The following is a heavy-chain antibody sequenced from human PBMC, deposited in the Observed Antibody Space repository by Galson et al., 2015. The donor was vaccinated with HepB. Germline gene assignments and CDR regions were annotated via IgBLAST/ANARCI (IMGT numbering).Heavy chain of an antibody. CDR2: ISYDGSNK. D-gene: IGHD5-18*01. CDR3: AKEWVEGGYSYGFPYFDY. J-gene: IGHJ4*02. Sequence: SLRLSCAASGFTFSSYAMHWVRQAPGKGLEWVAVISYDGSNKYYADSVKGRFTISRDNSKNTLYLQMNSLRAEDTAVYYCAKEWVEGGYSYGFPYFDYWGQGTLVTVSS. V-gene: IGHV3-30*04. CDR1: GFTFSSYA.